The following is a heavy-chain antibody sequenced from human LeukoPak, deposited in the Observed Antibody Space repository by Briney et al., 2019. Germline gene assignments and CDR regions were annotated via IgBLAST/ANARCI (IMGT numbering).Heavy chain of an antibody. J-gene: IGHJ4*02. Sequence: PGGSLRLSCTASGFTFNNFGMSWVRQAPGKGLEWVSTISNSATRTYYADSVKGRFTISRDNSRDTLYVLMNSLRAEDTAVYYCARQKYLRGPDVEYFDYWGQGTLVTVSS. D-gene: IGHD5/OR15-5a*01. V-gene: IGHV3-23*01. CDR3: ARQKYLRGPDVEYFDY. CDR2: ISNSATRT. CDR1: GFTFNNFG.